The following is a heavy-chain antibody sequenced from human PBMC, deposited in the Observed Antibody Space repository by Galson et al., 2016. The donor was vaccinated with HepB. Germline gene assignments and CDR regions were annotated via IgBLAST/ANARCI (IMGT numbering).Heavy chain of an antibody. CDR1: GFTFSSYS. D-gene: IGHD3-16*01. CDR2: ISYSSSYM. V-gene: IGHV3-21*01. CDR3: ARDRGGGAPKLVIFDY. J-gene: IGHJ4*02. Sequence: SLRLSCAASGFTFSSYSMHWVRQAPGKGLEWVSSISYSSSYMPYADAVKGRFTISRGNAKNSLYLQMNSLGAEDTAVYFCARDRGGGAPKLVIFDYWGQGTLVTVSS.